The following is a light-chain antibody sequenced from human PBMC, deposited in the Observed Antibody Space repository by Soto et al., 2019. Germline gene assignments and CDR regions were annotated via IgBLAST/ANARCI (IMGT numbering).Light chain of an antibody. Sequence: EIVLTQSPATLSLSPGDRATLSCRASQSVSSYLAWYRQKPGQAPRLLIYDASNRAAGVPARFSGSGSGTDSTLTISSLEPEDFATYYYQQYSIFSLTFGGGTKVEIK. J-gene: IGKJ4*01. CDR3: QQYSIFSLT. V-gene: IGKV3-11*01. CDR2: DAS. CDR1: QSVSSY.